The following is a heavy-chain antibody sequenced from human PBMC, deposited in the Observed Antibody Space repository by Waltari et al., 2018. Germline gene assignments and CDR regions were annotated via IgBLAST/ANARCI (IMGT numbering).Heavy chain of an antibody. CDR1: GFPFSRYW. Sequence: EVQLVESGGGLVQPGGSLRLPCGASGFPFSRYWLSWVRQTPGKGLDWVANINYDGSQKYYVDSVKGRFTISRDNAKNSLYLQMNSLRVEDTAVYYCAKSRGFEYWGQGTLITVSS. D-gene: IGHD2-2*01. V-gene: IGHV3-7*01. CDR3: AKSRGFEY. J-gene: IGHJ4*02. CDR2: INYDGSQK.